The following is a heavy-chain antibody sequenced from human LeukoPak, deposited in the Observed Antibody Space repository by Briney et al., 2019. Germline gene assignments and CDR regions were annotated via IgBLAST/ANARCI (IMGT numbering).Heavy chain of an antibody. CDR2: IYYSGST. CDR3: ARNKPLDPFDI. CDR1: GGSISSYY. J-gene: IGHJ3*02. Sequence: SETLSLTWTVSGGSISSYYWSWIRQPPGKGTEWIGYIYYSGSTYYNPSLKSRVTISVDTSKNQFSLKLNSVTAADTAVYYCARNKPLDPFDIWGQGTMVTVSS. D-gene: IGHD1/OR15-1a*01. V-gene: IGHV4-59*01.